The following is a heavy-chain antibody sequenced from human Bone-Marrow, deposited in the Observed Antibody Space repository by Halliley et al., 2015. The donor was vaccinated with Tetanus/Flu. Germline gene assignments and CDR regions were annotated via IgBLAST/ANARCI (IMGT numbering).Heavy chain of an antibody. Sequence: GLVKPSETLSLTCTVSGGSTRSYYWSWIRQPPGKGLEWIGNIYYSGNSNYSPSLRSRVTISVDRSKNEVSLKVNSVTAADTAVYYCARHGVGYGQEYHSAMDVWGQGTTVTVSS. CDR3: ARHGVGYGQEYHSAMDV. J-gene: IGHJ6*02. CDR1: GGSTRSYY. D-gene: IGHD5-18*01. CDR2: IYYSGNS. V-gene: IGHV4-59*01.